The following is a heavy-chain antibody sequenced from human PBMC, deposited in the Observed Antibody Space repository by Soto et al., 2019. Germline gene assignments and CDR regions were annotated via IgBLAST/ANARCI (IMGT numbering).Heavy chain of an antibody. CDR2: INTSGGNT. Sequence: EVQLLESGGGLVQPGGSLRLSCAASGFTFSTYAMNWVRQAPGKGLEWVSGINTSGGNTYYADSVKGRFTISRDNSKNTLFLQMNSLRAEDTALYYCSKEKWDQRAFDILGQGTMVTVSS. J-gene: IGHJ3*02. CDR1: GFTFSTYA. D-gene: IGHD1-26*01. CDR3: SKEKWDQRAFDI. V-gene: IGHV3-23*01.